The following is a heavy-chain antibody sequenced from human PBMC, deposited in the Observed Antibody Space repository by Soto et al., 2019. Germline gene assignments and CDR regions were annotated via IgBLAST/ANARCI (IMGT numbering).Heavy chain of an antibody. CDR1: GFTFSSYG. Sequence: GGSLRLSCAASGFTFSSYGMHWVRQAPGKGLEWVAVISYDGSNKYYADSVKGRFTISRDNSKNTLYLQMNSLRAEDTAVYYCAKDPITGTAHAGYYYGMDVWGQGTTVTVSS. CDR3: AKDPITGTAHAGYYYGMDV. V-gene: IGHV3-30*18. CDR2: ISYDGSNK. D-gene: IGHD1-7*01. J-gene: IGHJ6*02.